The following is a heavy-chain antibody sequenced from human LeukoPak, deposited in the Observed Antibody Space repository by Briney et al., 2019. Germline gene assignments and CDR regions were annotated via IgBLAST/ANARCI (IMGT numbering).Heavy chain of an antibody. V-gene: IGHV4-59*01. J-gene: IGHJ3*02. Sequence: SETLSIICTVSGGAINSSYWIWIRQSPAPLLLLIGYSYYGGSTNYNPSLNSRVTISIDTPRQFSLKLSSVTAADTAVYYCARAPRAVVTRGGSFDIWGQGTMVTVSS. D-gene: IGHD4-23*01. CDR2: SYYGGST. CDR3: ARAPRAVVTRGGSFDI. CDR1: GGAINSSY.